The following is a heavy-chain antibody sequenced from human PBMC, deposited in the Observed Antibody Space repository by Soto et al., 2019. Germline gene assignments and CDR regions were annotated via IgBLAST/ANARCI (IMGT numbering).Heavy chain of an antibody. CDR2: MSYDGRNQ. J-gene: IGHJ4*02. D-gene: IGHD6-6*01. CDR1: GFTLSGVD. Sequence: QVQLVESGGGVVQPGTSLRLSCSASGFTLSGVDMHWVRQAPGKGLEWVAVMSYDGRNQYYADSVKGRFTVSRDSSKSMLYLQMNSLRTEDAAVYYCAKGGWYTSSSRSDYWGQGTLVTVSS. CDR3: AKGGWYTSSSRSDY. V-gene: IGHV3-30*18.